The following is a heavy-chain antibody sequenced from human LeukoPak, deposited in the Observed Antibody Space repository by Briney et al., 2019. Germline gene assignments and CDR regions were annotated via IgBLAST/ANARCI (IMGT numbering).Heavy chain of an antibody. CDR2: IYYSGST. Sequence: SETLSLTCTVSGGSISSSSYYWGWIRQPPGKGLEWIGSIYYSGSTYYNPSLKSRVTISVDTSKNQFSLKLSSVTAADTAVYYCARADGRSYYGMDVWGQGTTVTVSS. V-gene: IGHV4-39*07. CDR3: ARADGRSYYGMDV. D-gene: IGHD3-3*01. J-gene: IGHJ6*02. CDR1: GGSISSSSYY.